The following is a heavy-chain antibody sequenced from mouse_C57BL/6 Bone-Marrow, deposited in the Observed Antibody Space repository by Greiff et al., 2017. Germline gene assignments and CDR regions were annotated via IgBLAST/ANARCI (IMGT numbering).Heavy chain of an antibody. CDR1: GYTFTDYY. CDR3: ASEKYYSFYAIDY. J-gene: IGHJ4*01. V-gene: IGHV1-75*01. D-gene: IGHD1-1*01. Sequence: QVQLQQSGPELVKPGASVKISCKASGYTFTDYYINWVKQRPGQGLEWIGWIFPGSGSTYYNDKFKGKATLTVDKSSSTAYMLLSSLTSEYSAVYFCASEKYYSFYAIDYWGQGTSVTVSS. CDR2: IFPGSGST.